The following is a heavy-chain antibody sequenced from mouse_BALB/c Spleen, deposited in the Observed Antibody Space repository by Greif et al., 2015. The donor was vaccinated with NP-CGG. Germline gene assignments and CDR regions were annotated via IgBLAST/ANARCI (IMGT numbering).Heavy chain of an antibody. V-gene: IGHV1-7*01. D-gene: IGHD1-1*02. CDR1: GYTFTSYW. Sequence: VQLQQSGAELAKPGASVKMSCKASGYTFTSYWMHWVKQRPGQGLEWIGYINPSTGYTEYNQKFKDKATLTADKSSSTAYMQLSSLTSEDSAVYYCARKKYGGNYNYYAMGYWGQGTSVTVSS. J-gene: IGHJ4*01. CDR2: INPSTGYT. CDR3: ARKKYGGNYNYYAMGY.